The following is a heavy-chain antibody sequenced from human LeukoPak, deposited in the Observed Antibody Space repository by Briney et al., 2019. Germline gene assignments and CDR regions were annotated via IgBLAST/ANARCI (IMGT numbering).Heavy chain of an antibody. CDR1: GDSVSSNSAA. Sequence: SQTLSLTCAISGDSVSSNSAAWNWIRQSPSRGLEWLGRTYYRSKWYNDYAVSVKSRITINPDTSKNQFSLQLNSVTPEDTAVYYCAKEAGYYYDSSGYYGGENYFDYWGQGTLVTVSS. CDR3: AKEAGYYYDSSGYYGGENYFDY. V-gene: IGHV6-1*01. CDR2: TYYRSKWYN. J-gene: IGHJ4*02. D-gene: IGHD3-22*01.